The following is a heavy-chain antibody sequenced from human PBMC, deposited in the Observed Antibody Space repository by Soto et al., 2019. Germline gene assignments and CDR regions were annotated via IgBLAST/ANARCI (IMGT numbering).Heavy chain of an antibody. CDR1: GFSLSTSGVG. J-gene: IGHJ4*02. Sequence: SGPTLVNPTQTLTLTCTFSGFSLSTSGVGVGWIRQPPGKALEWLALIYWDDDKRYSPSLKSRLTITKDTSKNQVVLTMTNMEPVDTATYYCARMASKGGQYSYGPFDYWGQGTLVTVSS. V-gene: IGHV2-5*02. CDR3: ARMASKGGQYSYGPFDY. CDR2: IYWDDDK. D-gene: IGHD5-18*01.